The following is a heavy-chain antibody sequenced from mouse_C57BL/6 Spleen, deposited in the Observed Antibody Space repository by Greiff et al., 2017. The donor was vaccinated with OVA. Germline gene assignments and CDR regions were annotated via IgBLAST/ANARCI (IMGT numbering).Heavy chain of an antibody. CDR2: IYPSDSET. J-gene: IGHJ1*03. CDR1: GYTFTSYW. V-gene: IGHV1-61*01. D-gene: IGHD1-1*01. Sequence: VQLQQPGAELVRPGSSVKLSCKASGYTFTSYWMDWVKQRPGQGLEWIGNIYPSDSETHYNQKFKDKATLTVDKSSSTAYMQLSSLTSEDSAVYYCARDTTVVATSGWYFDVWGTGTTVTVSS. CDR3: ARDTTVVATSGWYFDV.